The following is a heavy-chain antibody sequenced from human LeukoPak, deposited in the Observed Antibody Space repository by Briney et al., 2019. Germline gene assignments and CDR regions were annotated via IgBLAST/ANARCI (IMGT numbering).Heavy chain of an antibody. D-gene: IGHD4-17*01. V-gene: IGHV4-59*01. Sequence: SETLSLTCTVSGGSISSYYWSWLRQPPGKGLEWIGYIYYSGSTNYNPSLKSRVTISEDTSKNQFSLKLSSVTAADTAVYYCARDHYGDYYSPQIDYWGQGTLVTVSS. J-gene: IGHJ4*02. CDR3: ARDHYGDYYSPQIDY. CDR2: IYYSGST. CDR1: GGSISSYY.